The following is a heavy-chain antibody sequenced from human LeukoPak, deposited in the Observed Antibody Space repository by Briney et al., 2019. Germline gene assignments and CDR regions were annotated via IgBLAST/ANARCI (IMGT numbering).Heavy chain of an antibody. J-gene: IGHJ4*02. Sequence: GGSLRLSCAASGFTFSSYWMHWVRQAPGKGLVWVSRINSDGSTTSYADSVKGRFTISRDNAKNTLDVQMNSLRAEDPAVYYCVRGGGWRDDYWGRGTLVTVSS. CDR3: VRGGGWRDDY. V-gene: IGHV3-74*01. CDR1: GFTFSSYW. CDR2: INSDGSTT. D-gene: IGHD6-19*01.